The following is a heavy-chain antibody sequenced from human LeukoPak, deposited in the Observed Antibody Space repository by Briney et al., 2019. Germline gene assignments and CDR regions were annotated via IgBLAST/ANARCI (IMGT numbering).Heavy chain of an antibody. CDR3: AKFYYGSGSFISAPYFDY. D-gene: IGHD3-10*01. J-gene: IGHJ4*02. CDR1: GFPFINYG. V-gene: IGHV3-23*01. Sequence: GGSLRLSCAASGFPFINYGMTWVRQVPGKGLEWVSSISGSGATTNYADSVKGRFTISRDNSKDTLYLQMNSLRAEDTAIYYCAKFYYGSGSFISAPYFDYWGQGTLVTVSS. CDR2: ISGSGATT.